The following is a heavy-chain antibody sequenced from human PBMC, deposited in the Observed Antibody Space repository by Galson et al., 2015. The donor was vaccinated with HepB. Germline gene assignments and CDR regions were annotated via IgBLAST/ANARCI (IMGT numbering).Heavy chain of an antibody. Sequence: ETLSLTCTVSGGFISSYYWSWIRQPPGKGLEWIGYIYYSGSTNYNPSLKDRVSISVDSSKNQFSLKLTSVTAADTAVYYCASLPLANTGGFDYWGQGTLVTVSS. CDR1: GGFISSYY. CDR2: IYYSGST. CDR3: ASLPLANTGGFDY. D-gene: IGHD1-26*01. J-gene: IGHJ4*02. V-gene: IGHV4-59*01.